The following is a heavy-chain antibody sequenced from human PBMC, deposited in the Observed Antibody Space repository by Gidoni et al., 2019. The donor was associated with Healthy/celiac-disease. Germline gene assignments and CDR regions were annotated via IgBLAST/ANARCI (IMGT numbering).Heavy chain of an antibody. D-gene: IGHD1-26*01. J-gene: IGHJ4*02. CDR3: ARDLGGGWESQGY. V-gene: IGHV3-33*01. CDR2: IGYDGSNK. CDR1: GFTFSSYG. Sequence: QVQLVESGGGVVQPGRSLRLSCAASGFTFSSYGMNWVRQAQGKGMEWVAVIGYDGSNKYYADSVKGRLTISRDNSNNTRYLQMNSLRAEDTAVYYCARDLGGGWESQGYWGQGTLVTVSS.